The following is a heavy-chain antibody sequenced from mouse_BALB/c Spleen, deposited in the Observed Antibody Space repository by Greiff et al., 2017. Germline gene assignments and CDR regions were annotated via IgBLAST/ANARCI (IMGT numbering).Heavy chain of an antibody. D-gene: IGHD2-2*01. J-gene: IGHJ4*01. V-gene: IGHV1-5*01. Sequence: VQLQQSGTVLARPGASVKMSCKASGYTFTSYWMHWVKQRPGQGLEWIGAIYPGNSDTSYNQKFKGKAKLTAVTSTSTAYMELSSLTNEDSAVYYCTRDGYDPYYAMDDWGQGTSVTVSS. CDR1: GYTFTSYW. CDR3: TRDGYDPYYAMDD. CDR2: IYPGNSDT.